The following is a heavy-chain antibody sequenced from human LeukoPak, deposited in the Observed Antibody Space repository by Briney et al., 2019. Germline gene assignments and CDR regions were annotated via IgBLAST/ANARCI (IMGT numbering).Heavy chain of an antibody. J-gene: IGHJ4*02. CDR3: AKSHSVEQRGYFDY. CDR1: GFAFSTYA. CDR2: IANSGGST. V-gene: IGHV3-23*01. Sequence: GGSLRLSCAASGFAFSTYAMSWVRQAPGKGLEWVSTIANSGGSTYYADSVKGRFTISRDNSKNTLYLQMNSLRAEDMAVYYCAKSHSVEQRGYFDYWGQGTLVTVSS. D-gene: IGHD1/OR15-1a*01.